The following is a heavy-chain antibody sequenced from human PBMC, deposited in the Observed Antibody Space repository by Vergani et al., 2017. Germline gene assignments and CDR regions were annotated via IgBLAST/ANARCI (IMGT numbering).Heavy chain of an antibody. CDR2: ISWNSGSI. Sequence: EVQLVESGGGLVQPGRSLRLSCAASGFTFDDYAMHWFRQAPGKGMEWVSGISWNSGSIVYADSVKGRFTISRDNAKNSLYLQMNSLRAEDTALYYCAKGTEGGWLSYEFDYWGQGTLVTVSS. J-gene: IGHJ4*02. CDR3: AKGTEGGWLSYEFDY. V-gene: IGHV3-9*01. D-gene: IGHD5-12*01. CDR1: GFTFDDYA.